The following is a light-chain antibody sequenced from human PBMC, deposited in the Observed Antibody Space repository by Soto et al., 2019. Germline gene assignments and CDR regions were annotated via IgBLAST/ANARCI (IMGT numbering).Light chain of an antibody. V-gene: IGLV1-40*01. J-gene: IGLJ1*01. CDR2: DNT. CDR3: QSYDRSLRGSRV. Sequence: QSVLTQPPSVSGAPGKRVTISCTGSSSNIGAGYDVHWYQQLPGTAPKLLIYDNTNRPSGVPDRFSGSKSGTSAPLAITGLQAEDEADYYCQSYDRSLRGSRVFGTGTKVTVL. CDR1: SSNIGAGYD.